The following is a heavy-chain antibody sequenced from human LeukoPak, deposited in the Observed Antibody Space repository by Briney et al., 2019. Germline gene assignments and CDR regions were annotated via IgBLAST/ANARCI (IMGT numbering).Heavy chain of an antibody. CDR1: GGSISSSNW. CDR3: AQGRAAFY. Sequence: SETLSLTCAVSGGSISSSNWWSWVRQPPGKGLEWIGEINHSGITNYNPSLKSRVTISEDMSRNQFSLKLSSVTAADTAVYYCAQGRAAFYWGQGTLVTVSS. D-gene: IGHD6-25*01. J-gene: IGHJ4*02. V-gene: IGHV4-4*02. CDR2: INHSGIT.